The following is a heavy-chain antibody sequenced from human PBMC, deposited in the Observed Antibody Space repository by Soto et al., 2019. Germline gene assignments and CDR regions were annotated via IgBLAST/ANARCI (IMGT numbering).Heavy chain of an antibody. CDR2: VLPISGST. D-gene: IGHD5-12*01. V-gene: IGHV1-69*06. Sequence: QVQLVQSGAEVRKPGSSVKVSCKTSGGLISKYSFNWVRQAPGQGLEWMGGVLPISGSTDYAQKFQGRLTITADRSTSTVYMELSRLRSDDTANYYCATIRVRGGPLRLEDGGQGMLSSVSS. CDR3: ATIRVRGGPLRLED. CDR1: GGLISKYS. J-gene: IGHJ4*01.